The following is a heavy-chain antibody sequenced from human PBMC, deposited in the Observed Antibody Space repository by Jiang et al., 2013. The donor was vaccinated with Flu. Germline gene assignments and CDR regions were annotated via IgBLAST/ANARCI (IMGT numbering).Heavy chain of an antibody. CDR2: IHHGGTA. CDR1: GVSINSNEW. CDR3: ARDSDYGGGSWAFDF. D-gene: IGHD4-23*01. Sequence: KPSGTLSLTCGVSGVSINSNEWWNWVRQTPGKGLEWIGEIHHGGTAIYNPSVKSRVTISVDTSKNQFSLSLTSVTAADTAVYYCARDSDYGGGSWAFDFWGQGTMVTVSS. V-gene: IGHV4-4*02. J-gene: IGHJ3*01.